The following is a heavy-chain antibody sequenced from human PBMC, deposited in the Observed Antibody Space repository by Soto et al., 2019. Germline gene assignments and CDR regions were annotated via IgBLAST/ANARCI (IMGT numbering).Heavy chain of an antibody. J-gene: IGHJ4*02. CDR2: ISYDGSNK. Sequence: QVQLVESGGGVVQPGRSLRLSCAASGFTFSSYGMHWVRQAPGKGLEWVAVISYDGSNKYYADSVKGRFTISRDNSKNTLYLQMNSLRAEDTAVYYCAKDDGYYDSSGPYYFDYWGQGTRVTVSS. D-gene: IGHD3-22*01. CDR1: GFTFSSYG. V-gene: IGHV3-30*18. CDR3: AKDDGYYDSSGPYYFDY.